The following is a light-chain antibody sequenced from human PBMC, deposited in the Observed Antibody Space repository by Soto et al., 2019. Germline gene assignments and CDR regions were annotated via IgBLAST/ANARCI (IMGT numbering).Light chain of an antibody. Sequence: QAVVTQPPSVSGAPGQRVTISCTGCSSNIGAGYDVHWYQQLPGTAPKLLIYGNSNRPSGVPDRFSGSKSGTSASLAITGLQAEDEADYYCQSYDSSLSGSVFGGGTQLTVL. CDR2: GNS. J-gene: IGLJ3*02. CDR1: SSNIGAGYD. V-gene: IGLV1-40*01. CDR3: QSYDSSLSGSV.